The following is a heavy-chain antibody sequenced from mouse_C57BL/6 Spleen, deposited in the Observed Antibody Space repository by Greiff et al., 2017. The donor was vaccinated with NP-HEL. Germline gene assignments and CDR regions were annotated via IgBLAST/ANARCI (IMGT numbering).Heavy chain of an antibody. D-gene: IGHD1-2*01. Sequence: VQLQQSGAELVPPGASVKISCKASGYAFSSYWMHWVKQRPGQGLAWIGPLSPGDGDTNYNGKFKGKATLTAVKSSSTAYMQLSSLTTEDSAVYFCTRVGEFMYFDVWGTGTTVTVSS. J-gene: IGHJ1*03. CDR1: GYAFSSYW. V-gene: IGHV1-80*01. CDR2: LSPGDGDT. CDR3: TRVGEFMYFDV.